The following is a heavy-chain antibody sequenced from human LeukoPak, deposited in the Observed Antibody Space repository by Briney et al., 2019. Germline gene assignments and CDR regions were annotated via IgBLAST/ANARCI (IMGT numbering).Heavy chain of an antibody. CDR2: ISYDGSNK. Sequence: GGSLRLSCAASGFTFSSYGMHWVRQAPGKGLEWVAVISYDGSNKYYADSVKGRFTISRDNSKNTLYLQMNSLRAEDTAVYYCANEWVPYYYDSSGYYSDYWGQGTLVTVSS. V-gene: IGHV3-30*18. J-gene: IGHJ4*02. CDR1: GFTFSSYG. D-gene: IGHD3-22*01. CDR3: ANEWVPYYYDSSGYYSDY.